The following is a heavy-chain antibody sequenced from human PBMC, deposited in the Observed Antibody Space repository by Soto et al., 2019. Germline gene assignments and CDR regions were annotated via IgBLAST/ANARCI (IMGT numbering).Heavy chain of an antibody. D-gene: IGHD1-26*01. CDR1: GYTFTTHY. CDR2: INPTSGST. J-gene: IGHJ5*02. V-gene: IGHV1-46*01. Sequence: QVQLMQSGAEVKRPGASVNISCQAFGYTFTTHYMHCVRQAPGQGLVWMGMINPTSGSTTYSQNFQGRVTLTRDTSTRTVYMELSSLRSEDTAVYYCAQLDRLGPNNVPWRQGTLVTVSS. CDR3: AQLDRLGPNNVP.